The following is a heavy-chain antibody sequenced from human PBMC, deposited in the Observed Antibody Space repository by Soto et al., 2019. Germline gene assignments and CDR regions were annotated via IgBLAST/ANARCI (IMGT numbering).Heavy chain of an antibody. CDR1: GGTFSSYA. J-gene: IGHJ4*02. D-gene: IGHD3-3*01. CDR3: ARSSSSDFWSGYPKYYFDY. Sequence: ASVKVSCKASGGTFSSYAISWVRQAPGQGLEWMGGIIPIFGTANYAQKFQGRVTITADESTSTAYMELSSLRSEDTAVYYCARSSSSDFWSGYPKYYFDYWGQGTLVTSPQ. V-gene: IGHV1-69*13. CDR2: IIPIFGTA.